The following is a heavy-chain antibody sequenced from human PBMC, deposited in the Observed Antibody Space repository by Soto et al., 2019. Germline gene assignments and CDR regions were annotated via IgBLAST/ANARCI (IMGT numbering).Heavy chain of an antibody. V-gene: IGHV6-1*01. CDR1: GDSVSSNRAA. J-gene: IGHJ4*02. CDR2: TYYRSKWYN. D-gene: IGHD6-19*01. CDR3: ARAWGFSSGWYGSFSY. Sequence: SETLSLTCAISGDSVSSNRAAWNWIRQSPSRGLEWLGRTYYRSKWYNDYAVSVKSRITINPDTSKNQFSLQLNSVTPEDTAVYYCARAWGFSSGWYGSFSYWGQGTLVTVSS.